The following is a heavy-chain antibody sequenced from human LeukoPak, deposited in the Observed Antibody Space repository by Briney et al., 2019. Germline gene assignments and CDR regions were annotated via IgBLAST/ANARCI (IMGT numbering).Heavy chain of an antibody. Sequence: SQTLSFTCTVSGGSISSGSYYWSWIRQPAGKGLEWIGRIYTSGSTNYNPSLKSRVTISVDTSKNQFSLKLSSVTAADTAVYYCARDTFSSGRYFDYWGQGTLVTVSS. CDR3: ARDTFSSGRYFDY. J-gene: IGHJ4*02. V-gene: IGHV4-61*02. D-gene: IGHD6-6*01. CDR1: GGSISSGSYY. CDR2: IYTSGST.